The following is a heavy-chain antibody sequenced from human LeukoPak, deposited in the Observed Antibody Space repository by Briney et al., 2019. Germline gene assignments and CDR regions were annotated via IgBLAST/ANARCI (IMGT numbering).Heavy chain of an antibody. CDR3: ARGGNYYDSSGYPALLDY. V-gene: IGHV1-69*06. D-gene: IGHD3-22*01. CDR1: GGTFSSYA. CDR2: IIPIFGTA. J-gene: IGHJ4*02. Sequence: EASVKVSCKASGGTFSSYAISWVRQAPGQGLEWMGGIIPIFGTANYAQKFQGRVTITADKSTSTAYMELSSLRSEDTAVYYCARGGNYYDSSGYPALLDYWGQGTLVTVSS.